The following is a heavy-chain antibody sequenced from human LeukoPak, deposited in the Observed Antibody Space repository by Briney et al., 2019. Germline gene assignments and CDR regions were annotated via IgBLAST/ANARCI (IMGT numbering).Heavy chain of an antibody. Sequence: GGSLRLSCTASGFTFGDYAMTWVRKAPGKGLECVSFIRNKAYGGTIEYAASVKGRFTISRDDSKSIAYLQMNSLKTEDTAVYYCTRRRLGSNYYYGMDVWGQGTTVTVSS. V-gene: IGHV3-49*04. CDR2: IRNKAYGGTI. D-gene: IGHD3-9*01. CDR3: TRRRLGSNYYYGMDV. J-gene: IGHJ6*02. CDR1: GFTFGDYA.